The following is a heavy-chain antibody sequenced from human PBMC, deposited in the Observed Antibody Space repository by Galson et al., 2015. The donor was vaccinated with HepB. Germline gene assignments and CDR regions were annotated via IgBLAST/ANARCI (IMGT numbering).Heavy chain of an antibody. D-gene: IGHD4-11*01. V-gene: IGHV3-73*01. Sequence: SLRLSCAASGFTFSVPAIHWVRQASGKGLEWVGRVRSKANNYATTYAASVKGRFTISRDDSENTAYLQMNSLKTEDTAVYYCTRWTQAVTPASLFDYWGQGTLVTVSS. CDR2: VRSKANNYAT. CDR3: TRWTQAVTPASLFDY. CDR1: GFTFSVPA. J-gene: IGHJ4*02.